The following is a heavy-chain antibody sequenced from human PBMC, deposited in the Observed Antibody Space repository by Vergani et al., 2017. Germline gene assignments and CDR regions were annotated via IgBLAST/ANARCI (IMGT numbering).Heavy chain of an antibody. D-gene: IGHD3-22*01. J-gene: IGHJ4*02. Sequence: QVQLQQWGAGLLKPSETLSLTCAVYGWSFSGYYWSWIRQPPGKGLEWIGEINHSGSTNYNPSLKSRVTISVDTSKNQFSLKLSSVTAADTAVYYCARGYYYDSSGYYYLDSWGQGTLVTVSS. CDR2: INHSGST. CDR1: GWSFSGYY. CDR3: ARGYYYDSSGYYYLDS. V-gene: IGHV4-34*01.